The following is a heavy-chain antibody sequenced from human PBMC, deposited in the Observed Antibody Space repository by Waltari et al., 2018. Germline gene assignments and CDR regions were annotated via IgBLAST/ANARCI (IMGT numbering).Heavy chain of an antibody. Sequence: QLQLQESGPGLVKPSETLSLTCTVSGGSFSSSSYYWGWIRQPPGKGLEWIGSIYYSGSTYYNPSLKSRVTISVDTSKNQFSLKLSSVTAADTAVYYCASTDSSGYYYAFDIWGQGTMVTVSS. V-gene: IGHV4-39*01. CDR3: ASTDSSGYYYAFDI. D-gene: IGHD3-22*01. CDR2: IYYSGST. J-gene: IGHJ3*02. CDR1: GGSFSSSSYY.